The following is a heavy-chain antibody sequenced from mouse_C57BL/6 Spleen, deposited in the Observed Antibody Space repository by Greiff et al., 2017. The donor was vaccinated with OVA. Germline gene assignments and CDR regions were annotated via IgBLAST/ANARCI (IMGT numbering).Heavy chain of an antibody. CDR3: ARPLCYINYVAY. Sequence: VQLQQSGPVLVKPGASVKMSCKASGYKFNDYYMNWVKQSHGKSLEWIGVINPYNGGTSYNQKFKGKATMTVDTSSSTAYMELSSLTSEDSAVYYGARPLCYINYVAYWGQGTLVTVSA. V-gene: IGHV1-19*01. D-gene: IGHD2-5*01. J-gene: IGHJ3*01. CDR2: INPYNGGT. CDR1: GYKFNDYY.